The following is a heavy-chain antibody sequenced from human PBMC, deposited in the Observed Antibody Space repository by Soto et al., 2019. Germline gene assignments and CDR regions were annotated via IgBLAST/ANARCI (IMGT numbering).Heavy chain of an antibody. CDR3: AKDPKFLSYYYDSSGN. V-gene: IGHV3-23*01. D-gene: IGHD3-22*01. J-gene: IGHJ4*02. CDR2: ISGSGGST. Sequence: GGSLRLSCAASGFTFSSYAMSWVRQAPGKGLEWVSAISGSGGSTYYADSVKGRFTISRDNSKNTLYLQMNSLRAEDTAVYYCAKDPKFLSYYYDSSGNWDQGTLVTVSS. CDR1: GFTFSSYA.